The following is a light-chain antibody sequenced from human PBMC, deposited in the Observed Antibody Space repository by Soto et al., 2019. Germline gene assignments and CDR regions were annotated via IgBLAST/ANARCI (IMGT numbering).Light chain of an antibody. J-gene: IGKJ2*01. CDR3: QQSYSTPPDT. CDR2: AAS. Sequence: DIKMTQSPSSLSASVGDRVTITCRASQSISKYLNWYQQKPGQAPNLLIYAASTLQSGVPSRFSGSGSGTDFTLTISSLQPEDFATYYCQQSYSTPPDTFGHGTKLDIK. V-gene: IGKV1-39*01. CDR1: QSISKY.